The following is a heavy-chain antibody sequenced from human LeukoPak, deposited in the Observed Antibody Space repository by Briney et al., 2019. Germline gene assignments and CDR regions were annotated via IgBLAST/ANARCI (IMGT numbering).Heavy chain of an antibody. J-gene: IGHJ4*02. CDR3: ARVANPLWFGELLFFDY. Sequence: SETLSLTCTVSGYSISSGYYWGWIRQPPGKGLEWIGSIYHSGSTYYNPSLKSRVTISVDTSKNQFSLKLSSVTAADTAVYYCARVANPLWFGELLFFDYWGQGTLVTVSS. D-gene: IGHD3-10*01. V-gene: IGHV4-38-2*02. CDR2: IYHSGST. CDR1: GYSISSGYY.